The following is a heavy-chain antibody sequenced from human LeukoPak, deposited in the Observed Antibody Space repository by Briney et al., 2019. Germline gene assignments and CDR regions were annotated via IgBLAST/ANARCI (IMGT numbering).Heavy chain of an antibody. CDR2: ISDDGSHK. CDR3: AKDTKTYYYFDL. CDR1: GFTFSSYG. D-gene: IGHD2-8*01. J-gene: IGHJ2*01. V-gene: IGHV3-30*18. Sequence: GGSLRLSCVVSGFTFSSYGMHWVRQAPGKGLEWVAVISDDGSHKYYADSVKGRFTISRDDSKNTLYLQMNSLRAEDTAVFYCAKDTKTYYYFDLWGRGTLVTVSS.